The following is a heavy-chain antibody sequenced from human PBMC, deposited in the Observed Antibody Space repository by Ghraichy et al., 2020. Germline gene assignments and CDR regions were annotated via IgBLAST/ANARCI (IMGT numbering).Heavy chain of an antibody. J-gene: IGHJ4*02. CDR2: IYTSGST. V-gene: IGHV4-4*09. CDR1: GGFISTYY. D-gene: IGHD2-15*01. CDR3: ARSLSAATRAYFDY. Sequence: SETLSLTCTVSGGFISTYYWSWIRQPPGKGLEWIGYIYTSGSTNYNPSLKSRVTMSVDTSKNHFSLKLSSVTAADTAVYYCARSLSAATRAYFDYWGQGTLVTVSS.